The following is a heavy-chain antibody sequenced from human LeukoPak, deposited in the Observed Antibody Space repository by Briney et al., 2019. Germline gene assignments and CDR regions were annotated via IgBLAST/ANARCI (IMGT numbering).Heavy chain of an antibody. J-gene: IGHJ6*02. V-gene: IGHV5-51*01. CDR1: GYSFTSYW. CDR3: ARMDTAMAAYYYYGMDV. CDR2: IYPGDSDT. D-gene: IGHD5-18*01. Sequence: GESLKISCQGSGYSFTSYWVGWVRQMPGKGLEWMGIIYPGDSDTRYSPSFQGQVTISADKSISTAYLQWSSLKASDTAMYYCARMDTAMAAYYYYGMDVWGQGTTVTVSS.